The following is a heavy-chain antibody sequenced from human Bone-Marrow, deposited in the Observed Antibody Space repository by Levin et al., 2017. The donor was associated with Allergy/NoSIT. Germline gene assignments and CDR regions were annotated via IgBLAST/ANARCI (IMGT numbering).Heavy chain of an antibody. D-gene: IGHD2-2*01. J-gene: IGHJ3*02. CDR2: INPDGGDA. V-gene: IGHV1-46*01. CDR1: MNTFTSYY. CDR3: ASPKVGLSMGDAFDI. Sequence: PGASVKVSCKSSMNTFTSYYMHWVRQAPGQGLEWMGLINPDGGDAVYKQKFQGRVTMTSDTSTGTIYMELSSLRSEDTAVYYCASPKVGLSMGDAFDIWGQGTKVTVSS.